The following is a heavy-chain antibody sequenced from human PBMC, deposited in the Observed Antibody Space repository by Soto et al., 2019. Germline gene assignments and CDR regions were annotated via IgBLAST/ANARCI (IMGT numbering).Heavy chain of an antibody. CDR3: ARQMRGPIPHFGWLSPLTS. CDR2: VFYNGNT. CDR1: GGSISGYS. V-gene: IGHV4-59*08. J-gene: IGHJ5*02. D-gene: IGHD3-9*01. Sequence: SETLSLTCTVSGGSISGYSWTWIRQPPGKGLEWIGYVFYNGNTSYSPSLKSRVTMSEDTSKSQFSLRLRSVTAADTAVYYCARQMRGPIPHFGWLSPLTSWGQGIQVTVSS.